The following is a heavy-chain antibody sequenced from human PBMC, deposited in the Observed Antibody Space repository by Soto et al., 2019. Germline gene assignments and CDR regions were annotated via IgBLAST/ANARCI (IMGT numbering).Heavy chain of an antibody. D-gene: IGHD3-3*01. CDR1: CGSISSGGYY. V-gene: IGHV4-31*03. CDR2: IYYSGST. Sequence: SETLSLTCTVSCGSISSGGYYWSWIRQHPGKGLEWIGYIYYSGSTYYNPSLKSRVTISVDTSKNQFSLKLSSVTAADTAVYYCARQNGVVTAPLYYYYGMDVWGQGTTVTVSS. CDR3: ARQNGVVTAPLYYYYGMDV. J-gene: IGHJ6*02.